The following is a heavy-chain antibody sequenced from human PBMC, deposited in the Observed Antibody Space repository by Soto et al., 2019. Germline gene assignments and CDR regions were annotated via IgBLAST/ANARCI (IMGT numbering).Heavy chain of an antibody. CDR2: IWYDGSKK. V-gene: IGHV3-33*03. D-gene: IGHD5-18*01. Sequence: PGGSLRLSCEAAGFKFSSYGIHWVRQAPGKGLEWVGLIWYDGSKKHYADSVKGRFTISRDNSKNTVYLQMNSLRAEDTAVYYCASQVVDTAMDVWGQGTTVTVSS. J-gene: IGHJ6*02. CDR1: GFKFSSYG. CDR3: ASQVVDTAMDV.